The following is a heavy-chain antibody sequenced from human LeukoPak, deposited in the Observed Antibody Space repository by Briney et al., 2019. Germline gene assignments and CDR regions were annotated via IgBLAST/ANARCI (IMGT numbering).Heavy chain of an antibody. CDR2: IYSGGST. Sequence: GGSLRLSCAASGFTVSSNYMSWVRQAPGKGLEWVSVIYSGGSTYYADSVKGRFTISRDNSKSTLYLQMNSLRAEDTAVYYCARDSITMVRGVSYYMDVWGKGTTVTVSS. J-gene: IGHJ6*03. V-gene: IGHV3-53*01. D-gene: IGHD3-10*01. CDR3: ARDSITMVRGVSYYMDV. CDR1: GFTVSSNY.